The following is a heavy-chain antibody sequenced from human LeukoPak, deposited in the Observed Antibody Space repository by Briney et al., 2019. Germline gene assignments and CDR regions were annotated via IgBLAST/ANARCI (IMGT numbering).Heavy chain of an antibody. D-gene: IGHD6-19*01. CDR2: IYSGGST. CDR1: GFTVSSKY. J-gene: IGHJ4*02. Sequence: GGSLRLSCAASGFTVSSKYMSWVRQAPGKGLEWVSVIYSGGSTYYADSVKGRFTISRDNSKNTLYLQMNSLRAEDTALYYCARERNLEIAVAGTIFDYWGQGTLVTVSS. CDR3: ARERNLEIAVAGTIFDY. V-gene: IGHV3-66*01.